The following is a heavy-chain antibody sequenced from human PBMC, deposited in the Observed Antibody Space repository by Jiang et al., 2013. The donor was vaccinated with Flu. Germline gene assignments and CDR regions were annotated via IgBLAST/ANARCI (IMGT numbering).Heavy chain of an antibody. CDR1: GDSVSSKSAT. J-gene: IGHJ6*02. V-gene: IGHV6-1*01. CDR2: TYYRSKWYN. CDR3: ARGGYGGVVVPAAMSGYYYGMDV. D-gene: IGHD2-2*01. Sequence: SQTLSLTCAISGDSVSSKSATWNWIRQSPSRGLEWLGRTYYRSKWYNDYAVSVKSRITINPDTSKNQFSLQLNSVTPEDTAVYYCARGGYGGVVVPAAMSGYYYGMDVWGQGTTVTVSS.